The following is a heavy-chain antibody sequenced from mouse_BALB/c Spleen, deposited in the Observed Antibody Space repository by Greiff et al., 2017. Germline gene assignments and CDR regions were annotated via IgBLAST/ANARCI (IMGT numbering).Heavy chain of an antibody. CDR2: ISSGGSYT. CDR3: ARPSYYGSSLDY. V-gene: IGHV5-6*01. D-gene: IGHD1-1*01. J-gene: IGHJ2*01. CDR1: GFTFSSYG. Sequence: EVQLQQSGGDLVKPGGSLKLSCAASGFTFSSYGMSWVRQTPDKRLEWVATISSGGSYTYYPDSVKGRFTISRDNAKNTLYLQMSSLKSEDTAMYYCARPSYYGSSLDYWGQGTTLTVSS.